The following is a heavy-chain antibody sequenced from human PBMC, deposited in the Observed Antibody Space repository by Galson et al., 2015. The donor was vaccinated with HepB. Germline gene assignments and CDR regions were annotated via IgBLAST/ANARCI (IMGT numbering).Heavy chain of an antibody. Sequence: SLRLSCAASGFTFGDYAMSWVRQAPGKGLEWVGFIRSKAYGGTTEYAASVKGRFTISRDDSKSIAYLQMNSLKTEDTAVYYCTRLPVRGVINDPYFDYWGQGTLVTVSS. CDR2: IRSKAYGGTT. CDR3: TRLPVRGVINDPYFDY. CDR1: GFTFGDYA. V-gene: IGHV3-49*04. J-gene: IGHJ4*02. D-gene: IGHD3-10*01.